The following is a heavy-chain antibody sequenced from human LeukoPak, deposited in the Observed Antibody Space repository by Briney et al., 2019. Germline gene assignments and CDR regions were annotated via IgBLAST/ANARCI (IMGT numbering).Heavy chain of an antibody. CDR1: GFTFSSYG. Sequence: GGSLRLSCAASGFTFSSYGMHWVRQAPGKGLEWVSVIYSGGSTYYADSVKGRFTISRDNSKNTLYLQMNSLRAEDTAVYYCARGLVPPKYSSSGYFDYWGQGTLVTVSS. CDR2: IYSGGST. J-gene: IGHJ4*02. V-gene: IGHV3-53*01. CDR3: ARGLVPPKYSSSGYFDY. D-gene: IGHD6-19*01.